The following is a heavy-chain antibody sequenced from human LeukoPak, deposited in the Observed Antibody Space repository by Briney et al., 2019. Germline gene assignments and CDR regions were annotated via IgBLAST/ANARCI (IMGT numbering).Heavy chain of an antibody. CDR1: GFTFNDGW. CDR3: ARDRGYSAFDY. D-gene: IGHD1-1*01. V-gene: IGHV3-7*01. J-gene: IGHJ4*02. Sequence: GGSLRLSCAVSGFTFNDGWMNWVRQAPGKGREWVASMNEDGSQKYYVGSVRGRFTISRDNTKNIVFLQMNSLRVDDTAVYYCARDRGYSAFDYWGQGTLVTVSS. CDR2: MNEDGSQK.